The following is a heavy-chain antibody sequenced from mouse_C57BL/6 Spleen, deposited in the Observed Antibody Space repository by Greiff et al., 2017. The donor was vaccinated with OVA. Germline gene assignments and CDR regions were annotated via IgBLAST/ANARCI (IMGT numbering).Heavy chain of an antibody. V-gene: IGHV1-69*01. D-gene: IGHD3-2*02. J-gene: IGHJ3*01. CDR1: GYTFTSYW. CDR3: ARSSSGPWFAY. CDR2: IDPSDSYT. Sequence: QVQLKQPGAELVMPGASVKLSCKASGYTFTSYWMHWVKQRPGQGLEWIGEIDPSDSYTNYNQKFKGKSTLTVDKSSSTAYMQLSSLTSEDSAVYYCARSSSGPWFAYWGQGTLVTVSA.